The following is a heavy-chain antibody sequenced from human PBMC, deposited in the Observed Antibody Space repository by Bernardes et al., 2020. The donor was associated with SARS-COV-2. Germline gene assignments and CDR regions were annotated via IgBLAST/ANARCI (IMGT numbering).Heavy chain of an antibody. V-gene: IGHV3-21*01. D-gene: IGHD1-26*01. Sequence: SLRLSCAASGFTFSSYSMNWVRQAPGKGLEWVSSISSSSSYIYYADSVKGRFTISRDNAKNSLYLQMNSLRAEDTAVYYCARDGVVGATGAYYYYGMDVWGQGTTVTVSS. CDR1: GFTFSSYS. CDR3: ARDGVVGATGAYYYYGMDV. CDR2: ISSSSSYI. J-gene: IGHJ6*02.